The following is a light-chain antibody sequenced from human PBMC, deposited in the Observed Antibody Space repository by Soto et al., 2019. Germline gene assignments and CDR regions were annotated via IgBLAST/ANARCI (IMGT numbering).Light chain of an antibody. CDR2: GAS. V-gene: IGKV3-15*01. J-gene: IGKJ2*01. Sequence: EIVLMQSPATLSVSPGERATLSCRASQSVGSGLSWYQQKPDQAPRLLIYGASTRATGIPARFSGSGSGTEFTLTISSLQSEDYAVYYCQQYNNWPPYTFGQGTKVDI. CDR3: QQYNNWPPYT. CDR1: QSVGSG.